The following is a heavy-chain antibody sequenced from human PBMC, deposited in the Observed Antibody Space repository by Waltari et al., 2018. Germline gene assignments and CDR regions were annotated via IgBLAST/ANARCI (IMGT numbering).Heavy chain of an antibody. D-gene: IGHD1-7*01. CDR1: GGTFSSYA. V-gene: IGHV1-69*08. CDR3: ARADITGTTLAGFQFGY. CDR2: IIPTFGTA. Sequence: QVQLVQSGAEVKKPGSSVKVSCKASGGTFSSYAISWVRQAPGQGLEWMGRIIPTFGTANYAQKFQGRVTSTADKSTSTAYMELSSLRSEDTAVYYCARADITGTTLAGFQFGYWGQGTLVTVSS. J-gene: IGHJ4*02.